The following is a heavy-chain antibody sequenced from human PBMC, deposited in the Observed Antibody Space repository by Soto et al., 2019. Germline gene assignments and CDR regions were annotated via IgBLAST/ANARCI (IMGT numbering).Heavy chain of an antibody. V-gene: IGHV1-69*12. D-gene: IGHD2-15*01. J-gene: IGHJ6*02. CDR3: ARGRYCSGSKGKPYYDGMDV. CDR1: GGTFNNYA. CDR2: IIPIFGTP. Sequence: QVQLVQSGAEVKKPGSSVKVSCKASGGTFNNYAVSWVRQAPGQGPEWMGGIIPIFGTPIYAQKFQGNVTITADESTTTADMELNSLKSEDTAVYYCARGRYCSGSKGKPYYDGMDVWGQGTTVTVSS.